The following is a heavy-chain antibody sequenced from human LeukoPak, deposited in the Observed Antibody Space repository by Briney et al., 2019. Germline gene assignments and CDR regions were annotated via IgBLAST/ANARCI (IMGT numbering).Heavy chain of an antibody. V-gene: IGHV1-18*04. Sequence: ASLKVSCKASGYTFTSYNIIWARQAPGQGLEWMAWISPYNGNTNYAQNLQGRVTLTLDTSTTTAYMELRSLRSDDTAVYYCARRVSNWFDPWGQGTLVTVSS. CDR1: GYTFTSYN. CDR2: ISPYNGNT. CDR3: ARRVSNWFDP. J-gene: IGHJ5*02.